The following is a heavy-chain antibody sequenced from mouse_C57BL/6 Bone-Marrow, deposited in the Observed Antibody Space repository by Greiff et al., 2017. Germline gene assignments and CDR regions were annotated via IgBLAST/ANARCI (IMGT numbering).Heavy chain of an antibody. V-gene: IGHV5-16*01. Sequence: EVQLVESEGGLVQPGSSMKLSCTASGFTFSDYYMAWVRQVPEKGLEWVANINYDGSSTYYLDSLKSRFIISRDNAKNILYLQMSRLKSEDTATYYCARGGVFITWYFDVWGTGTTVTVSS. J-gene: IGHJ1*03. D-gene: IGHD1-1*01. CDR1: GFTFSDYY. CDR3: ARGGVFITWYFDV. CDR2: INYDGSST.